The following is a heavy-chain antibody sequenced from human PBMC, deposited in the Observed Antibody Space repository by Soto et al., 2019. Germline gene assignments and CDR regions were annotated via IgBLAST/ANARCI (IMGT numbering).Heavy chain of an antibody. CDR1: GGSITSSGYY. CDR2: TTTSGST. J-gene: IGHJ4*02. D-gene: IGHD2-2*01. Sequence: QVQLQESGPGLVKPSQTLSLTCTVSGGSITSSGYYWSWIRQHPGEGLEWIGFTTTSGSTSYNPSLKSRVTISVDTSSKQFSLNLKSVTAADTAVYYCARGGGSTKVDYWGQGTLVTVSP. CDR3: ARGGGSTKVDY. V-gene: IGHV4-31*03.